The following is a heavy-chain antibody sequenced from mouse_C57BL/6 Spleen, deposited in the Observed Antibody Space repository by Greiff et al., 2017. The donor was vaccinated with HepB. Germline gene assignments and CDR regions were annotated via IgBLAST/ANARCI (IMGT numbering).Heavy chain of an antibody. D-gene: IGHD4-1*02. CDR1: GFTFSDYG. J-gene: IGHJ1*03. V-gene: IGHV5-17*01. CDR3: ALNWDDWYFDV. CDR2: ISSGSSTI. Sequence: DVHLVESGGGLVKPGGSLKLSCAASGFTFSDYGMHWVRQAPEKGLEWVAYISSGSSTIYYADTVKGRFTISRDNAKNTLFLQMTSLRSEDTAMYYCALNWDDWYFDVWGTGTTVTVSS.